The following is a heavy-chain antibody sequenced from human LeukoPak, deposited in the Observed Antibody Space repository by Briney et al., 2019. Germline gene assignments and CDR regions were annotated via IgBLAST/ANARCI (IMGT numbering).Heavy chain of an antibody. V-gene: IGHV3-73*01. CDR2: VRSKANNYAT. D-gene: IGHD2/OR15-2a*01. Sequence: GGSLKLSCEASGFTFSGFVMSWVRRASGKGLEWVGRVRSKANNYATAFAESVEGRFTISRDDSKNTVYLQMNSLKTEDTAVYYCTRGFSDYFDYWGQGTLVTVSS. J-gene: IGHJ4*02. CDR3: TRGFSDYFDY. CDR1: GFTFSGFV.